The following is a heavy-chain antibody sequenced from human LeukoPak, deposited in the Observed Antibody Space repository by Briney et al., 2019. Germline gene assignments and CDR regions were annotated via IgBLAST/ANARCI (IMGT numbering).Heavy chain of an antibody. CDR2: IYYSGST. V-gene: IGHV4-59*12. CDR1: GGSISSYY. D-gene: IGHD6-19*01. J-gene: IGHJ4*02. Sequence: SETLSLTCTVSGGSISSYYWSWIRQPPGKGLEWIGYIYYSGSTNYNPFLKSRVTISVDKSKNQFSLKLSSLTAADTAVYYCARALGYSSGWWLDSWGQGTLVTVSS. CDR3: ARALGYSSGWWLDS.